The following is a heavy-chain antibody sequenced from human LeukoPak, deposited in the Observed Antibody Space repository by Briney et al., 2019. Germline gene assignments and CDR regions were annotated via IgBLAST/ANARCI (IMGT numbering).Heavy chain of an antibody. CDR2: ISWNSAGI. J-gene: IGHJ4*02. D-gene: IGHD3-22*01. V-gene: IGHV3-9*01. CDR3: ARAGDSTGYYYFDY. CDR1: GFTFDDYA. Sequence: GGSLRLSCAASGFTFDDYAMHWVRQAPGKGLEWVSSISWNSAGIGYADSAKGRFTISRDNAKNSLYLQMNSLRAEDTALYYCARAGDSTGYYYFDYWGQGTLVTVSS.